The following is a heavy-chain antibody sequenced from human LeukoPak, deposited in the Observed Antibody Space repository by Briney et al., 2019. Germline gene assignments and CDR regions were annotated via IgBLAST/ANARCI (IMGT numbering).Heavy chain of an antibody. V-gene: IGHV4-39*01. CDR3: ARQRDAFGVVSFFDY. CDR2: IYYSGST. D-gene: IGHD3-3*01. J-gene: IGHJ4*02. CDR1: GGSISSSSYY. Sequence: PETLSLTCTVSGGSISSSSYYWGWIRQPPWKGLEWIGSIYYSGSTYYNPSLKSRVTISVDTSKNQFSLKLSSVTAADTAVYYCARQRDAFGVVSFFDYWGQGTLVTVSS.